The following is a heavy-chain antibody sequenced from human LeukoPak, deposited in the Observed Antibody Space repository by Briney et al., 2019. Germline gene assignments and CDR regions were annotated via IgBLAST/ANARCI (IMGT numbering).Heavy chain of an antibody. CDR3: AKAGIFWSGYYSFDY. Sequence: PGGSLRLSCAASGFTFSSYAMSWVRQAPGKGLEWVSAISGSGGSTYYADSVKGRFTISRDNSKNTLYLQMNSLRAEDTAVYYCAKAGIFWSGYYSFDYWGQGTLVTVSS. D-gene: IGHD3-3*01. V-gene: IGHV3-23*01. J-gene: IGHJ4*02. CDR1: GFTFSSYA. CDR2: ISGSGGST.